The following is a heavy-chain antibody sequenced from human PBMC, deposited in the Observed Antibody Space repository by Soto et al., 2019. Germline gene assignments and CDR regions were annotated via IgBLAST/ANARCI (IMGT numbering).Heavy chain of an antibody. V-gene: IGHV3-30*18. CDR1: GFTFSSYS. CDR3: AKSAIDGSYLYYFGY. J-gene: IGHJ4*02. Sequence: PGGSLRLSCAASGFTFSSYSMNWVRQAPGKGLEWVAFISYDGSNKYYGDSVKGRFTISRDNSKNTLYLQMNSLRAEDTAVYYCAKSAIDGSYLYYFGYWGQGTLVTVSS. D-gene: IGHD1-26*01. CDR2: ISYDGSNK.